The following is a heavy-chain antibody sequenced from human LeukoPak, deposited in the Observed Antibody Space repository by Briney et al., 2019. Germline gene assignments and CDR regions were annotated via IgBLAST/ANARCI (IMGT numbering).Heavy chain of an antibody. J-gene: IGHJ3*02. Sequence: PGGSLRLSCAASGFTFSSYSMNWVRQAPGKGLEWVSSISSSSSYIYYADSVKGRFTISRNNAKNSLYLQMNSLRAEDTAVYYCARDRWRNAFDIWGQGTMVTVSS. CDR2: ISSSSSYI. CDR3: ARDRWRNAFDI. CDR1: GFTFSSYS. D-gene: IGHD3-3*01. V-gene: IGHV3-21*01.